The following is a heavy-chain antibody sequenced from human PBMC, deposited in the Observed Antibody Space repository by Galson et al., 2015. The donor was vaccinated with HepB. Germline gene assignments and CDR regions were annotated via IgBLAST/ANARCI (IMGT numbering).Heavy chain of an antibody. J-gene: IGHJ4*02. V-gene: IGHV3-23*01. CDR1: EFTLSNYA. CDR3: AKSPVAQGGAHHY. D-gene: IGHD4-23*01. Sequence: SLRLSCAASEFTLSNYAMNWVRQAPGKGLAWVSAISGSGERTYYADSVKGRFTISRDNSKNTLYLQMNRLRAEDTAVYYCAKSPVAQGGAHHYWGQGTLVTVSS. CDR2: ISGSGERT.